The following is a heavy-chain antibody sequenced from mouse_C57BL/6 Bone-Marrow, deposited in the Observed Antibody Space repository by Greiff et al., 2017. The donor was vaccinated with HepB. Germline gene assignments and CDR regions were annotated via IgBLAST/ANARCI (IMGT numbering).Heavy chain of an antibody. D-gene: IGHD2-5*01. CDR2: IYWDDDK. Sequence: QVQLKESGPGILQSSQTLSLTCSFSGFSLSTSGMGVSWIRQPSGKGLEWLAHIYWDDDKRYNPSLKSRLTISKDTSRNQVFLKITSVDTAATATYYCARKDSNYAKAMDYWGQGTSVTVSS. CDR3: ARKDSNYAKAMDY. J-gene: IGHJ4*01. CDR1: GFSLSTSGMG. V-gene: IGHV8-12*01.